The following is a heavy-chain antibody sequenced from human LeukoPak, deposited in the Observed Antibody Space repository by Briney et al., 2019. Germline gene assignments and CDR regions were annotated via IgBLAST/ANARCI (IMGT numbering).Heavy chain of an antibody. Sequence: SETLSLTCTVSGGSISSGGYYWSWIRQHPGKGLEWIGYIYYSGSTYYNPSLKSRVTISVDTSKNQFSLKLSSVTAADTAFYYCAREHYNFWSGFYSDFFDPWGQGTLVTVSS. CDR1: GGSISSGGYY. CDR3: AREHYNFWSGFYSDFFDP. V-gene: IGHV4-31*03. D-gene: IGHD3-3*01. J-gene: IGHJ5*02. CDR2: IYYSGST.